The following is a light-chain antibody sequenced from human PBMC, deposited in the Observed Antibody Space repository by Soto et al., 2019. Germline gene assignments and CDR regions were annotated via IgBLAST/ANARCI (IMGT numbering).Light chain of an antibody. J-gene: IGLJ1*01. V-gene: IGLV2-11*01. CDR2: DVR. Sequence: QSVLTQPPSVSGSPGQSVTISCTGTSSDVGGYNYVSWYQQHPGRAPKLLIYDVRKWPSGVPDRFSGSKFGDTASLTISGLQPEDEADYYCCSYAGSYTSPYVFGTGTKVTV. CDR1: SSDVGGYNY. CDR3: CSYAGSYTSPYV.